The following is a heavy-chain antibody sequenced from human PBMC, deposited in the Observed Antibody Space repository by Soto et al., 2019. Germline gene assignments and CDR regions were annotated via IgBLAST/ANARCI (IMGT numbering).Heavy chain of an antibody. V-gene: IGHV3-53*01. J-gene: IGHJ4*02. Sequence: GGSPRLSCVASGFAVSNNYMNWVRQAPGKGLEWVSVVYSGGTTYYADSVRGRFTVSRDDSKNTLFLQMSSLRAEDTAVYYCARAGSPFDSDSSGYWGFDHWRQGTLVTVSS. CDR2: VYSGGTT. D-gene: IGHD3-22*01. CDR1: GFAVSNNY. CDR3: ARAGSPFDSDSSGYWGFDH.